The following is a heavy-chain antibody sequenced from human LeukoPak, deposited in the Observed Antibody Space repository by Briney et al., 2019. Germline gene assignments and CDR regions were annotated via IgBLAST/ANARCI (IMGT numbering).Heavy chain of an antibody. D-gene: IGHD3-9*01. CDR3: ARANRGGSIYYFDY. CDR2: IGSGGSVI. V-gene: IGHV3-11*01. CDR1: GFTFSDFY. Sequence: GGSLRLSCADSGFTFSDFYMSWIRQAPGKGLEWVSYIGSGGSVIYYADSVKGRFTISRDNAKNSLYLQMNSLRAEDTAVYYCARANRGGSIYYFDYWGQGTLVTVSS. J-gene: IGHJ4*02.